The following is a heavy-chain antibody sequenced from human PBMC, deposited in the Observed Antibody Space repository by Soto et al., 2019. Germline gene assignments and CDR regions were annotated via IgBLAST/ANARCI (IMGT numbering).Heavy chain of an antibody. CDR3: ARGGGWRWTPP. CDR2: ITPGGSA. D-gene: IGHD3-3*01. V-gene: IGHV4-34*01. J-gene: IGHJ4*02. Sequence: GGSLSGYYWSWIRQLPGKGLEWIGEITPGGSAAYHPSLRRRAAISLDTSKNQISLEMNSVTVADTGVYYCARGGGWRWTPPWGQGTLVTVSS. CDR1: GGSLSGYY.